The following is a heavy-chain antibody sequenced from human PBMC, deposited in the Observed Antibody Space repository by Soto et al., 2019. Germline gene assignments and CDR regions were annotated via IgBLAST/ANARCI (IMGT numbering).Heavy chain of an antibody. Sequence: SETLSLTCTVSGGSISSSSYFWGWIRQPPGKGLEWIGSIYYSGSTYYNPSLKSRVTVSVDTSKNQFSLKLSSVTAADTAVYYCARHPSDFWFDPWGQGTLVTVS. CDR1: GGSISSSSYF. J-gene: IGHJ5*02. CDR3: ARHPSDFWFDP. D-gene: IGHD2-21*02. CDR2: IYYSGST. V-gene: IGHV4-39*01.